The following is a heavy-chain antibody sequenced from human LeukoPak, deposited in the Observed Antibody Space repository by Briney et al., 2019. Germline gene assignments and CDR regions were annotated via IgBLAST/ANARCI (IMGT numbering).Heavy chain of an antibody. CDR2: ITSSSSYI. D-gene: IGHD1-26*01. V-gene: IGHV3-21*06. CDR1: AFTYSSYN. Sequence: PGGSLRLSCAASAFTYSSYNMNWVRQAPGKGLEWVSSITSSSSYIYYADSVKGRFTISRDNAKNSLYLQMDSLRVEDTAEYYCARDPYSGNYGAYYYYYMDVWGKGTTVTVSS. J-gene: IGHJ6*03. CDR3: ARDPYSGNYGAYYYYYMDV.